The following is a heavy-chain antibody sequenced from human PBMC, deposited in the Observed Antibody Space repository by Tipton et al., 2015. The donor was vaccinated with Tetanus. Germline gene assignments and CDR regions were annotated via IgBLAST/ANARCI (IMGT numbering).Heavy chain of an antibody. CDR1: GGSVNSGRYY. CDR3: ARLGSGYSYGYYFDY. D-gene: IGHD5-18*01. V-gene: IGHV4-31*03. Sequence: TLSLTCTVSGGSVNSGRYYWTWIRQHPGKGLEWIGYVYYSGSATYNPSLKRRVVISVDTSKDLFSLKLSSVTAADTAVYYCARLGSGYSYGYYFDYWGQGTLVTVSS. CDR2: VYYSGSA. J-gene: IGHJ4*02.